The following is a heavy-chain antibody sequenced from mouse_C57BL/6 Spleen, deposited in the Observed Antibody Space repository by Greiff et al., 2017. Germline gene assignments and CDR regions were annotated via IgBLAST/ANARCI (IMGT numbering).Heavy chain of an antibody. CDR1: GFNIKDDY. V-gene: IGHV14-4*01. J-gene: IGHJ3*01. CDR2: IDPENGDT. CDR3: TPAPFAY. Sequence: VQLQQSGAELVRPGASVKLSCTASGFNIKDDYMHWVKQRPEQGLEWIGWIDPENGDTEYASKFQGKATIPADTSSNTAYLQLSSLTSEDTAVXYCTPAPFAYWGQGTLGTVSA.